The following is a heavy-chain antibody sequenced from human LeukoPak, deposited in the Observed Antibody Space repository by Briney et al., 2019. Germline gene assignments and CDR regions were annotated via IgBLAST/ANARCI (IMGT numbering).Heavy chain of an antibody. CDR2: ISGSGGST. J-gene: IGHJ4*02. CDR1: GITLSNYG. CDR3: AKRAVVIRVILVGFHKEAYYFDS. V-gene: IGHV3-23*01. Sequence: PGGPLRLSCAVSGITLSNYGMSWVRQAPGKGLEWVAGISGSGGSTNFADPVKGRFTISRDNPRNTLYLQMNSLRAEDTAVYFCAKRAVVIRVILVGFHKEAYYFDSWGQGALVTVSS. D-gene: IGHD3-22*01.